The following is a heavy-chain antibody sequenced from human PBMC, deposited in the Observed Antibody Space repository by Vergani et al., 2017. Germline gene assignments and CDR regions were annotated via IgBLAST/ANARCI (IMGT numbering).Heavy chain of an antibody. V-gene: IGHV4-59*01. CDR3: ARDYNGWSYFDY. J-gene: IGHJ4*02. CDR2: IYYSGST. Sequence: QVQLQESGPGLVKPSETLSLTCTVSGGSISSYYWSWIRQPPGKGLEWIGYIYYSGSTNFTPSLKSRVTISVDTSKNQFSLKVSSVTAADTAVYYCARDYNGWSYFDYWGQGTLVTGSS. D-gene: IGHD6-19*01. CDR1: GGSISSYY.